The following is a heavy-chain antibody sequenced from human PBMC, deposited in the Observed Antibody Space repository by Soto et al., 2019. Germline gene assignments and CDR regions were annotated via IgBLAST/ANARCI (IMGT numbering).Heavy chain of an antibody. CDR3: AAGRVGATYYYYGMDV. J-gene: IGHJ6*02. D-gene: IGHD1-26*01. Sequence: SVKVSCKASGFTFTSSAVQWVRQARGQRLEWIGWIVVGSGNTNYAQKFQERVTITRDMSTSTAYMELSSLRSEDTAVYYCAAGRVGATYYYYGMDVWGQGTTVTVSS. V-gene: IGHV1-58*01. CDR1: GFTFTSSA. CDR2: IVVGSGNT.